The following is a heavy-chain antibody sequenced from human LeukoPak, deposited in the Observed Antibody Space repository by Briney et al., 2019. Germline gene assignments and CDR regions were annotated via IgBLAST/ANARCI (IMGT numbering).Heavy chain of an antibody. Sequence: ASVKVSCKASGYTFTSYYMHWVRQAPGQGLEWMGIINPSGGSTSYAQKFQGRVTMTRDMSTSTVYMELSSLRSEDTAVYYCARVGYSSSWHKGPGYFDYWGQGTLVTVSS. D-gene: IGHD6-13*01. CDR1: GYTFTSYY. CDR3: ARVGYSSSWHKGPGYFDY. CDR2: INPSGGST. J-gene: IGHJ4*02. V-gene: IGHV1-46*01.